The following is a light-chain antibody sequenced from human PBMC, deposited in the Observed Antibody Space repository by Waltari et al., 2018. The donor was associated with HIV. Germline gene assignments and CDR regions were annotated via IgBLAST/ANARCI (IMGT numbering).Light chain of an antibody. Sequence: IQMTQSPSSLSASVGARVTISCRASQSISRFLNWYQQKPGKAPELLIYRTSILQSGVPSRFSGSGSGTDFTLTISNLQPEDFASYYCQQTYSTPLGLTFGGGTKVEIK. CDR3: QQTYSTPLGLT. V-gene: IGKV1-39*01. CDR1: QSISRF. CDR2: RTS. J-gene: IGKJ4*01.